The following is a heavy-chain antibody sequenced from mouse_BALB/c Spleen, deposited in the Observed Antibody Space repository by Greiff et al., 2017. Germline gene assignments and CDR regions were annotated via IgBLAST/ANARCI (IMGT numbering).Heavy chain of an antibody. CDR3: ARVGRLQAWFAY. V-gene: IGHV3-6*02. CDR2: ISYDGSN. Sequence: DVKLQESGPGLVKPSQSLSLTCSVTGYSITSGYYWNWIRQFPGNKLEWMGYISYDGSNNYNPSLKNRISITRDTSKNQFFLKLNSVTTEDTATYYCARVGRLQAWFAYWGQGTLVTVSA. J-gene: IGHJ3*01. D-gene: IGHD1-2*01. CDR1: GYSITSGYY.